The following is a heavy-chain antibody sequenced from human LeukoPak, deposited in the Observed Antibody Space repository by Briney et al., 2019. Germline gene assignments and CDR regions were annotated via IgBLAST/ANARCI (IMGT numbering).Heavy chain of an antibody. CDR3: ARDPGYGLGVDYGDY. CDR1: GFTVSSNE. J-gene: IGHJ4*02. CDR2: ISGGST. Sequence: GGSLRLSCAASGFTVSSNEMSWVRQAPGKGLEWVSSISGGSTYYADSRKGRFTISRDSSKNTVFLQMDSLRAEDTAVYYCARDPGYGLGVDYGDYWGQGTLVTVSS. V-gene: IGHV3-38-3*01. D-gene: IGHD3-10*01.